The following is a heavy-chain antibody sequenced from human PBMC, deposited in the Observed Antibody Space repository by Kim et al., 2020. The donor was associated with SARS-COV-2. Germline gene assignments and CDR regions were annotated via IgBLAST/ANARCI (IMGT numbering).Heavy chain of an antibody. CDR2: ISGSGGST. D-gene: IGHD1-26*01. J-gene: IGHJ4*02. V-gene: IGHV3-23*01. CDR1: GFTFSSYA. Sequence: GGSLRLSCAASGFTFSSYAMSWVRQAPGKGLEWVSAISGSGGSTYYADSVKGRFTISRDNSKNTLYLQMNSLRAEDTAVYYCAKAPARVGVTHYFDYWGQGTLVTVSS. CDR3: AKAPARVGVTHYFDY.